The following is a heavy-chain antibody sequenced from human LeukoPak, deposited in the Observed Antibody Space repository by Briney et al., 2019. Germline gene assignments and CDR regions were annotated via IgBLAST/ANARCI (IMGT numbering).Heavy chain of an antibody. CDR3: AKGDYGGNPQGCYFDY. J-gene: IGHJ4*02. V-gene: IGHV3-9*01. CDR1: GFTFSSYD. D-gene: IGHD4-23*01. CDR2: ISWNSGSI. Sequence: PGGSLRLSCAASGFTFSSYDMHWVRQAPGKGLEWVSGISWNSGSIGYADSVKGRFTISRDNAKNSLYLQMNSLRAEDTALYYCAKGDYGGNPQGCYFDYWGQGTLVTVSS.